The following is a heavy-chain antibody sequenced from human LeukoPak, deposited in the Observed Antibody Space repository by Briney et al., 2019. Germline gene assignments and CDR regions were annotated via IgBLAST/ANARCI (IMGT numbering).Heavy chain of an antibody. J-gene: IGHJ4*02. CDR3: GRVTTIAAAANSFDY. V-gene: IGHV4-4*02. CDR1: GGSISSSNW. CDR2: IYHGGYT. D-gene: IGHD6-13*01. Sequence: SETLSLTCGVSGGSISSSNWWSWVRQPPGKGLEWIGEIYHGGYTNYNPSLKSRVTISVDKSKNQFSLKLTSVTAADTAVYYCGRVTTIAAAANSFDYWGQGALVTVSS.